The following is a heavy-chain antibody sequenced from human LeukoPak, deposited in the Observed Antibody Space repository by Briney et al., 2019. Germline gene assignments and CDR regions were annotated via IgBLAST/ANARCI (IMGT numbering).Heavy chain of an antibody. Sequence: GASVKVSCKASGYTFTSYGISWVRQAPGQGLEWMGWISAYNGNTNYAQELQGRVTMTTDTSTSTAYMELKSLKSDDTAVYYCARGYTSGRHGTAFDYWGQGTLVTVSS. V-gene: IGHV1-18*01. CDR1: GYTFTSYG. D-gene: IGHD6-19*01. CDR3: ARGYTSGRHGTAFDY. J-gene: IGHJ4*02. CDR2: ISAYNGNT.